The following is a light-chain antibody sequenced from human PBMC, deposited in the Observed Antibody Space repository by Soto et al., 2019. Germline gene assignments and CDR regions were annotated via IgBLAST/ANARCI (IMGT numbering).Light chain of an antibody. V-gene: IGLV1-44*01. CDR2: NDN. Sequence: QSVLTQPPSASGTPGQRVTISCSGSRSNIGSNAVSWYQQLPGTAPKLLIYNDNQRPSGVPDRFSASKSGTSASLAISGLQSEDEADYYCAAWDDSLNARGVFGGGTKLPS. J-gene: IGLJ3*02. CDR1: RSNIGSNA. CDR3: AAWDDSLNARGV.